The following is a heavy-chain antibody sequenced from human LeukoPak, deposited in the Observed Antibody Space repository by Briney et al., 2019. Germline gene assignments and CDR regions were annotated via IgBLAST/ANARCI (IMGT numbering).Heavy chain of an antibody. J-gene: IGHJ4*02. D-gene: IGHD3-22*01. CDR1: GFTFSSYG. Sequence: GGSLRLSCAASGFTFSSYGMSWVRQAPGKGLEWVSGISGSGSTTYYVDSVKGRFTISRDNSKNMLNLQMNSLRAEDTAVYYCAKESYYDSSGYYQFWGQGTLVTVSS. V-gene: IGHV3-23*01. CDR2: ISGSGSTT. CDR3: AKESYYDSSGYYQF.